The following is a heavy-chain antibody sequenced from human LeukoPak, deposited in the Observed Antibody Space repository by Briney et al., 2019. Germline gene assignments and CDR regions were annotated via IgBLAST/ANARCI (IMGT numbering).Heavy chain of an antibody. Sequence: PGRSLRLSCAASGFTFDDYAMHWVRQAPGKGLEWVSGISWNSGSIGYADSVKGRFTISRDNAKNSLFLQMNSLRAEDTAVYYCARGSIWKTTVTTGYWGQGTLVTVSS. D-gene: IGHD4-17*01. CDR2: ISWNSGSI. CDR3: ARGSIWKTTVTTGY. J-gene: IGHJ4*02. CDR1: GFTFDDYA. V-gene: IGHV3-9*01.